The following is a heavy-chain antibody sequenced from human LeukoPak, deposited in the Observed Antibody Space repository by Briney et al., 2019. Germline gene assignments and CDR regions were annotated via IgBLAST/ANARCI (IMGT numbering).Heavy chain of an antibody. CDR3: AKSRLSGINDAFDI. J-gene: IGHJ3*02. CDR1: GFTFSSYA. Sequence: GGSLRLSCAASGFTFSSYAMSWVRQAPGKGLEWVSAISGSAVITFYADSVKGRFTISRDNSKNTLYLQMNSLRAEDTALYYCAKSRLSGINDAFDIWGQGTMVTVSS. CDR2: ISGSAVIT. D-gene: IGHD3-3*01. V-gene: IGHV3-23*01.